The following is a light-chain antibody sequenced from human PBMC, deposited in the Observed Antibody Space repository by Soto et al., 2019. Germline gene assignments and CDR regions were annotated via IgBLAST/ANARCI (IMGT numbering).Light chain of an antibody. J-gene: IGKJ1*01. Sequence: AFQMTQSPSSLSASVGDRVTITCRASQGIRNELGWYQQKPGKAPKLLIYAASSLQSEVPSRFSGSGSGTDFTLTISSLQPEDFATYYCLQDYNYPWTFGQGTKVDIK. CDR1: QGIRNE. CDR3: LQDYNYPWT. CDR2: AAS. V-gene: IGKV1-6*01.